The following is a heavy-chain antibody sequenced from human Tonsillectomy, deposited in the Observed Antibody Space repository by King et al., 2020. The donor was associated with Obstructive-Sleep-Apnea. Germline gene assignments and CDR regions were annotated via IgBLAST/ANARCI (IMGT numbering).Heavy chain of an antibody. J-gene: IGHJ3*02. D-gene: IGHD6-19*01. V-gene: IGHV4-39*07. CDR1: GGSISGSTQY. Sequence: LQLQESGPGLVKPSETLSLTCTVSGGSISGSTQYWGWIRQPPGKGLEYIGSIYYTGSTFYNPSLKSRVTISVDTSKNQFSLSLGSVTAADSALYYCARAGYSSGRTDDAFDIWGQGTMVTVSP. CDR3: ARAGYSSGRTDDAFDI. CDR2: IYYTGST.